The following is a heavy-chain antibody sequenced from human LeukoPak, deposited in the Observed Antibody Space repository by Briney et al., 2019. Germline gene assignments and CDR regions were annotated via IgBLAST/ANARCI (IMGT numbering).Heavy chain of an antibody. CDR1: GCTFSSYG. CDR3: AKDSVGYCSSTSCFDSAMDV. CDR2: ISYDGSNK. D-gene: IGHD2-2*01. V-gene: IGHV3-30*18. Sequence: GGSLRLSCAASGCTFSSYGMHWVRQAPGKGLEWVAVISYDGSNKYYADSVKGRFTISRDNSKNTLYLQMNSLRAEDTAVYYCAKDSVGYCSSTSCFDSAMDVWGKGTTVTVSS. J-gene: IGHJ6*04.